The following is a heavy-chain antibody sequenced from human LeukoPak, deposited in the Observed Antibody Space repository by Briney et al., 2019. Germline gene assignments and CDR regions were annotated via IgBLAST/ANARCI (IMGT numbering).Heavy chain of an antibody. CDR1: GGSISSSSYY. D-gene: IGHD2-2*02. J-gene: IGHJ6*03. Sequence: SETLSLTRTVSGGSISSSSYYWGWIRQPPGKGLEWIGSIYYSTSTYYNPSLKSRVTISVDTSKNQFSLKVSSVTAADTAVYYCAREYCSTASCYNYYYSYYMDVWGKGTTVTVSS. V-gene: IGHV4-39*07. CDR3: AREYCSTASCYNYYYSYYMDV. CDR2: IYYSTST.